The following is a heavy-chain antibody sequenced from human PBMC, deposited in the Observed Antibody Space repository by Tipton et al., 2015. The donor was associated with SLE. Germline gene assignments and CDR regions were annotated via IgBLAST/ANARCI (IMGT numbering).Heavy chain of an antibody. V-gene: IGHV4-59*08. CDR3: ARALSSLLFDY. CDR1: GGSISGYY. Sequence: TLSLTCTVSGGSISGYYWSWVRQPPGKGLEWIGYISFSGLTNYNPSVRSRVSTSMDTSKNQFSLQMSSVTAADTALYYCARALSSLLFDYWGQGTLVTVSS. D-gene: IGHD6-6*01. CDR2: ISFSGLT. J-gene: IGHJ4*02.